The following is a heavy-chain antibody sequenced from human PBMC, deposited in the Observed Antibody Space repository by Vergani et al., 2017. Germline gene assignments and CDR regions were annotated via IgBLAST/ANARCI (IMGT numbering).Heavy chain of an antibody. D-gene: IGHD5-12*01. CDR1: GYSFTSYW. J-gene: IGHJ3*02. CDR3: ARFGGYDPLGKYGDCDTSDAFDI. Sequence: EVQLVQSGAEVKTPGESLKISCKGSGYSFTSYWIGWVRQMPGKGLEWMGIIYPGDSDTRYSPSFQGQVTISADKSISTAYLQWSSLKASDTAMYYCARFGGYDPLGKYGDCDTSDAFDIWGQGTMVTVSS. V-gene: IGHV5-51*01. CDR2: IYPGDSDT.